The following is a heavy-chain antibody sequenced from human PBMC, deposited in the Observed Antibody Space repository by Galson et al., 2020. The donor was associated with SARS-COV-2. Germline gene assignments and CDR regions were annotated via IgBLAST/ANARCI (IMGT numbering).Heavy chain of an antibody. CDR3: ARDEGIRGYNYGRLYYGMDV. Sequence: NSGGSLRLSCAASGFPFSTYSTNWVRLAPGKGLEWVSSISTSSSYTYYADSVKGRFSISRDNPRNSLYLQMNSLRAEDTAVYYCARDEGIRGYNYGRLYYGMDVWGQGTTVTVSS. D-gene: IGHD5-18*01. V-gene: IGHV3-21*01. J-gene: IGHJ6*02. CDR2: ISTSSSYT. CDR1: GFPFSTYS.